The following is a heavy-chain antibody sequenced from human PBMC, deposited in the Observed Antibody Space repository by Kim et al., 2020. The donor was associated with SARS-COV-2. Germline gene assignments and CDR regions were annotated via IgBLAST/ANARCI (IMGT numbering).Heavy chain of an antibody. J-gene: IGHJ4*02. CDR2: INHSGNT. Sequence: SETLSLTCDVYGGSFSGYYWSWIRQPPEKGLEWIGEINHSGNTNYNPSLKSRVTISLGSSNNQFSLKLRSVTAADTAVYYCARGGIVGASKDFDYWGQGTLVTVSS. V-gene: IGHV4-34*01. D-gene: IGHD1-26*01. CDR3: ARGGIVGASKDFDY. CDR1: GGSFSGYY.